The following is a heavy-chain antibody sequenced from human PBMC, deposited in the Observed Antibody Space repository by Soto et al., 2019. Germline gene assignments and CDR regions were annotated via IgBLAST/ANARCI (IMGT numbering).Heavy chain of an antibody. CDR1: GFTISVSA. D-gene: IGHD3-9*01. CDR2: LSGGGSTT. Sequence: EVQLLESGGGFVQPGESLRLSCAASGFTISVSAMSWVRQAPGRGLDWVSSLSGGGSTTDYADSVKGRFTISRDNSKNTVHLQMNSLRAEDTAVYYCAKGPEYDILTGCDYWGQGALVTVSS. CDR3: AKGPEYDILTGCDY. V-gene: IGHV3-23*01. J-gene: IGHJ4*02.